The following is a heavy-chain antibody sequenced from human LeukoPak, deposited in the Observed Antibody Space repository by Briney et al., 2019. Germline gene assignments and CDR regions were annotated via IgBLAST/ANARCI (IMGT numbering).Heavy chain of an antibody. CDR1: GGSISSYY. J-gene: IGHJ6*02. Sequence: SETLSLTCTVSGGSISSYYWSWIRQPPGKGLEWIGYIYYSGSTNYNPSLKSRVTISVDTSKNQFSLKLSSVTAADTAVYYCARGDPTGHYYYGMDVWGQGTTVIVSS. CDR2: IYYSGST. V-gene: IGHV4-59*01. D-gene: IGHD4-11*01. CDR3: ARGDPTGHYYYGMDV.